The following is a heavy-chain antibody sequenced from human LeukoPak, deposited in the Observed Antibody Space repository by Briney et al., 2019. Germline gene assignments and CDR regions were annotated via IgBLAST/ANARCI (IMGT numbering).Heavy chain of an antibody. CDR2: IKQDGSEK. CDR1: GFTFSSYW. J-gene: IGHJ4*02. V-gene: IGHV3-7*01. CDR3: ARTYYDFWSGYFDLFDY. D-gene: IGHD3-3*01. Sequence: GGSLRLPCAASGFTFSSYWMSWVRQAPGKGLEWVANIKQDGSEKYYVDSVKGRFTISRDNAKNSLYLQMNSLRAEDTAVYYCARTYYDFWSGYFDLFDYWGQGTLVTVSS.